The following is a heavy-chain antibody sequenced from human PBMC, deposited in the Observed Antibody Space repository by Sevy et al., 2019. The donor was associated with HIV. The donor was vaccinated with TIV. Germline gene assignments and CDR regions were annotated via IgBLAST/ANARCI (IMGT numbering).Heavy chain of an antibody. D-gene: IGHD3-10*01. V-gene: IGHV3-30*02. Sequence: GGSLRLSCAASGFTFRSYCMHWVRQAPGKGLEWVAFIRYDGTTKYYADSVKGRFTISRDNSKNTLYLQMNSLRPEDTSVYYCAKGLGMVQGALLSEDLWGQGTMVTVSS. J-gene: IGHJ3*01. CDR2: IRYDGTTK. CDR3: AKGLGMVQGALLSEDL. CDR1: GFTFRSYC.